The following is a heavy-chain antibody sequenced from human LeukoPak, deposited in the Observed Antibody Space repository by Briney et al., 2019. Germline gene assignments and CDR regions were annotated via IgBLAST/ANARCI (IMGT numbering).Heavy chain of an antibody. CDR2: IDPSDSET. J-gene: IGHJ4*02. D-gene: IGHD7-27*01. V-gene: IGHV5-51*01. CDR3: ARQTSMGRSGDY. CDR1: GYSFTSYW. Sequence: GESLKISCKASGYSFTSYWIGWVCQMPGKGLEWMVIIDPSDSETRYTPSFQGQVTISADKSLSTAYLQWNSLKASDTAMYYCARQTSMGRSGDYWGQGTLVTVSS.